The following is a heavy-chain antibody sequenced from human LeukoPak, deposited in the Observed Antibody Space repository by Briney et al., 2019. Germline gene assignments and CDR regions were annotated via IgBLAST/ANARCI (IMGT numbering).Heavy chain of an antibody. CDR2: IYSGGHS. CDR3: AKDQSSKLEPTFDY. J-gene: IGHJ4*02. V-gene: IGHV3-53*01. D-gene: IGHD1-1*01. CDR1: GFTVSSNY. Sequence: GGSLRLSCAASGFTVSSNYMSWVRQAPGKGLEWVSVIYSGGHSYYADSVKGRFTISRDNSKNTLYLQMNSLRAEDTAVYYCAKDQSSKLEPTFDYWGQGTLVTVSS.